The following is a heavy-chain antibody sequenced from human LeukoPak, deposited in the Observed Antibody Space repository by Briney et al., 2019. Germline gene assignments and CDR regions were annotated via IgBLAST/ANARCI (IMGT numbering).Heavy chain of an antibody. V-gene: IGHV4-34*01. CDR1: GASLSGYY. CDR3: ARGRGWNYFDY. J-gene: IGHJ4*02. Sequence: SETLSLTCGVHGASLSGYYWTWIRQFPGKGLEWIGEINHSGTTDDNPSLKSRVTISVDASKTQLSLKLTSVTAADTAVYYCARGRGWNYFDYWGLGTLVTVSS. CDR2: INHSGTT. D-gene: IGHD6-19*01.